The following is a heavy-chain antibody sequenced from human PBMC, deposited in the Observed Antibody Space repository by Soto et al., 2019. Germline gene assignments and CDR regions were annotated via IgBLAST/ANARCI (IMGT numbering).Heavy chain of an antibody. CDR1: GGSISSSNW. D-gene: IGHD3-10*01. CDR2: IYHSGST. J-gene: IGHJ6*02. Sequence: PSETLSLTCAVSGGSISSSNWWSWVRQPPGKGLERIGEIYHSGSTNYNPSLKSRVTISVDKSKNQFSLKLSSVTAADTAVYYCARDRRSSVMSYYYYYYYGMDVWGQGTTVTVSS. V-gene: IGHV4-4*02. CDR3: ARDRRSSVMSYYYYYYYGMDV.